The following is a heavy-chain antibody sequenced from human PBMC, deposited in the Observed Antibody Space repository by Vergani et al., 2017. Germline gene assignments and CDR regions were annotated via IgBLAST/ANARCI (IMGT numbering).Heavy chain of an antibody. Sequence: EVQLLESGGGLVQPGGSLRLSCEASGFSFPGYAMSWVRQAPGKGLEWVSSVSGSSATPYYADSVKGRFIISRDNSKNTLHLQMNSLRADDTAVYYCTTPTKWELRYYVDYWGQGTLVTVSS. CDR2: VSGSSATP. CDR1: GFSFPGYA. V-gene: IGHV3-23*01. CDR3: TTPTKWELRYYVDY. D-gene: IGHD3-9*01. J-gene: IGHJ4*02.